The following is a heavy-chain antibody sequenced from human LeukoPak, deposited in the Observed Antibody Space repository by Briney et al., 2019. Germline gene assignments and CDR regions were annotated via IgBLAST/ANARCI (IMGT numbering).Heavy chain of an antibody. J-gene: IGHJ4*02. CDR1: GFTVSSNY. CDR3: ARYEVTLDAGFDY. D-gene: IGHD4-23*01. V-gene: IGHV3-53*01. CDR2: VYSGGNT. Sequence: GGSLRLSCAASGFTVSSNYMSWVRQAPGKGLEWVSVVYSGGNTYYADSVKGRFTISRDNAKNSMYLQMNSLRVEDTAVYHCARYEVTLDAGFDYWGQGTLVTVSS.